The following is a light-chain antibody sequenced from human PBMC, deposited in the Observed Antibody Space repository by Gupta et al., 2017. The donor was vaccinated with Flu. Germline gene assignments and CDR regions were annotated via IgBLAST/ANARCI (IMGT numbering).Light chain of an antibody. CDR1: SSNIESSW. V-gene: IGLV1-47*01. Sequence: SSNIESSWVYGYQHLPGTAPKLLIYRNDQRPSGVPDRFSGSKSGTSASLAISGLRSEDEADYYCVAWDRSLSAALFGGGDQADRL. CDR3: VAWDRSLSAAL. CDR2: RND. J-gene: IGLJ2*01.